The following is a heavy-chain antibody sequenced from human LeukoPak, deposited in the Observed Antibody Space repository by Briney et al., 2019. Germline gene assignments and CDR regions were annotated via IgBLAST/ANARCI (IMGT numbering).Heavy chain of an antibody. D-gene: IGHD6-19*01. Sequence: GGSLRLSCAASGFTFAKYGMHWVRQAPGKGLEWTARVKSDGGEKDYADSVKGRFIISKDNSNNTLFFQMIRLRPEDTAVYYCARARWDGTGSYWDYWGQGTLVTVSS. J-gene: IGHJ4*02. V-gene: IGHV3-30*03. CDR2: VKSDGGEK. CDR1: GFTFAKYG. CDR3: ARARWDGTGSYWDY.